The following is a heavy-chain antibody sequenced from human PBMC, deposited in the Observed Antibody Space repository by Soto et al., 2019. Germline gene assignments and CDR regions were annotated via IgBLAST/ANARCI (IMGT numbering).Heavy chain of an antibody. D-gene: IGHD5-18*01. CDR2: MNPNSGNT. Sequence: ASVKVSCKASGYTFTSYDINWVRQATGQGLEWMGWMNPNSGNTGYAQKFQGRVTMTRNTSISTAYMELSSLRSEDTAVYYCARGYNVDTAMVNEYWGQGTLVTVSS. CDR3: ARGYNVDTAMVNEY. V-gene: IGHV1-8*01. CDR1: GYTFTSYD. J-gene: IGHJ4*02.